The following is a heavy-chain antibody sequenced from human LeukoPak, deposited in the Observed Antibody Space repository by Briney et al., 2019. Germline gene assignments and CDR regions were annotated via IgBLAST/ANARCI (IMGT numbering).Heavy chain of an antibody. D-gene: IGHD3-22*01. CDR2: INDSGST. J-gene: IGHJ5*02. CDR1: GGSLSAYY. Sequence: SETLSLTCAVYGGSLSAYYWSWIRQPPGKALEWIGEINDSGSTNHSPSLKSRVTISVDTSKNQFSLKLSSVTAADTAVYYCARHFGYYDSSGYYLGNWFDPWGQGTLVTVSS. V-gene: IGHV4-34*01. CDR3: ARHFGYYDSSGYYLGNWFDP.